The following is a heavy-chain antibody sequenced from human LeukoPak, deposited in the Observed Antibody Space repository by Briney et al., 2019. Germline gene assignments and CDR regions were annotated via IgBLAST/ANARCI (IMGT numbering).Heavy chain of an antibody. J-gene: IGHJ4*02. V-gene: IGHV3-30*18. CDR2: ISYDGSNK. CDR3: AKDSQWLAYFDY. Sequence: PGGSLRLSCAASGFTFSSYGMHWVRQAPGKGLEWVAVISYDGSNKYYADSVKGRFTISRDNSKNTLYLQMNSLRAEDTAVYYCAKDSQWLAYFDYWAREPWSPSPQ. CDR1: GFTFSSYG. D-gene: IGHD6-19*01.